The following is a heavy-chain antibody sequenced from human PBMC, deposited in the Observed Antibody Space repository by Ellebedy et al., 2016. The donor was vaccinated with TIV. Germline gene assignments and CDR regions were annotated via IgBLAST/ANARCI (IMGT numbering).Heavy chain of an antibody. D-gene: IGHD5-24*01. CDR1: GFTFSSYA. CDR3: AKSLHRGRYYFDY. J-gene: IGHJ4*02. Sequence: GESLKISXAASGFTFSSYAMSWVRQAPGKGLEWVSAISGSGGSTYYADSVKGRFTISRDNSKNTLYLQMNSLRAEDTAVYYCAKSLHRGRYYFDYWGQGTLVTVSS. V-gene: IGHV3-23*01. CDR2: ISGSGGST.